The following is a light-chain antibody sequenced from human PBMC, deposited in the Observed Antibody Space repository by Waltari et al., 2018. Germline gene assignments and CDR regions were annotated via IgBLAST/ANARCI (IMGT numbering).Light chain of an antibody. Sequence: DIQMTQSPSTLSASVVDRFTITCRASQNVIRWLAWFQQKPGKAPKVLIYKASNLENGVPSRFSGDGSGTEFTLTISSLQPDDFATYYCLQYSGYPYTFGQGTKLDI. CDR2: KAS. J-gene: IGKJ2*01. CDR3: LQYSGYPYT. V-gene: IGKV1-5*03. CDR1: QNVIRW.